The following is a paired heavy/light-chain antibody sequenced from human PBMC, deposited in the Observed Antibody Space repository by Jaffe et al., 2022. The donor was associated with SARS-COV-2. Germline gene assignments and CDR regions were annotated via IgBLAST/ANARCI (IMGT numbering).Heavy chain of an antibody. CDR1: GFTFSNFV. Sequence: EVQLLESGGGLVQPGGSLRLSCAASGFTFSNFVMNWVRQAPGKGLEWVSGISGSGRNTYYADCVKGRFTISRDNSKNTLYLQMNSLRAEDTAVYHCAKDLRYSSSWPPGWFDPWGQGTLVTVSS. CDR3: AKDLRYSSSWPPGWFDP. J-gene: IGHJ5*02. CDR2: ISGSGRNT. V-gene: IGHV3-23*01. D-gene: IGHD2-2*01.
Light chain of an antibody. CDR1: QSVGSY. CDR3: QHRSNWLT. V-gene: IGKV3-11*01. Sequence: EIVLTQSPATLSLSPGERATLSCRASQSVGSYLAWYQQQPGQAPRLLIYDASNRATGIPARFSGSGSGTDFTLTISSLEPEDFAVYYCQHRSNWLTFGGGTKVEIK. CDR2: DAS. J-gene: IGKJ4*01.